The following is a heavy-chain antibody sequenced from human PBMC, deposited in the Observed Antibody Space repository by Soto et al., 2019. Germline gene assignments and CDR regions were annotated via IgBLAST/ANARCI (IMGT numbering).Heavy chain of an antibody. D-gene: IGHD2-2*01. J-gene: IGHJ6*02. CDR1: GFTFTTYS. CDR2: IGSSSNYI. V-gene: IGHV3-21*06. Sequence: GGSLRLSCAASGFTFTTYSLTWVRQAPGKGLEWVASIGSSSNYIYYADSVEGRFTISRDNAKNSLFLQMNSLRAEDTAVYYCATLTYCSSASCPNYYYVMDVWGQGTTVTVSS. CDR3: ATLTYCSSASCPNYYYVMDV.